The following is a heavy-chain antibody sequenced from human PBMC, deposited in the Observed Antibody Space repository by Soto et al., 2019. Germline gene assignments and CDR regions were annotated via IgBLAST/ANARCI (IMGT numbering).Heavy chain of an antibody. CDR1: GGSVSSGHQY. D-gene: IGHD5-12*01. Sequence: PSETLSLTCTVSGGSVSSGHQYWSWIRQPPGKGLEWIGYIYNSGSTNYNPSLKSRVSISVDTSKNQFSLKLSSVTAADTAVYYCARIRGYSGYRQLNYFDYWGQGTLVTVSS. CDR2: IYNSGST. V-gene: IGHV4-61*01. J-gene: IGHJ4*02. CDR3: ARIRGYSGYRQLNYFDY.